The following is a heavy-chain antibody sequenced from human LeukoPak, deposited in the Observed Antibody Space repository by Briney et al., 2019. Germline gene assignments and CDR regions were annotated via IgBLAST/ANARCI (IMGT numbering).Heavy chain of an antibody. CDR2: ISWNSGSI. CDR3: ARVPSIFTGYPDY. CDR1: GLTFDDYA. V-gene: IGHV3-9*01. J-gene: IGHJ4*02. Sequence: GGSLRLSCAASGLTFDDYAMHWVRQAPGKGLVWVSGISWNSGSIGYADSVKGRFTISRDNAKNSLYLQMNSLRTEDTAMYYCARVPSIFTGYPDYWGQGTLVTVSS. D-gene: IGHD3-9*01.